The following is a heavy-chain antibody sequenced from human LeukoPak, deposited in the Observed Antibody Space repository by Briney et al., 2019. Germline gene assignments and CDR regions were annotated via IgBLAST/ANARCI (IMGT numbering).Heavy chain of an antibody. J-gene: IGHJ4*02. CDR3: ARDTYDTLTGYFLFDY. V-gene: IGHV4-59*01. CDR1: GGSINNYY. CDR2: ISNSGST. Sequence: SETLSLTCTVSGGSINNYYWSWIRQTPGKGLEWIGYISNSGSTNYNPSLKTRVTISLDTSKNQFSLKLSSVTAADTAVFYCARDTYDTLTGYFLFDYWGQGTPVTVSS. D-gene: IGHD3-9*01.